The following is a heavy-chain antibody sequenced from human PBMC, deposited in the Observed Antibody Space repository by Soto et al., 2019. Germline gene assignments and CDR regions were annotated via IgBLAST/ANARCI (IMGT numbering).Heavy chain of an antibody. CDR1: GFTLSDYY. D-gene: IGHD3-10*01. Sequence: EVKLVESGGGLVQPGGSLRLSCAVSGFTLSDYYIDWVRQAPGKGLEWLARSRDMANSFSTDYAASVKGRLSISRDDSESSVFLQMNSLRTEDTALYYCARTKSYGAYDVWGQGTVVIVSS. CDR2: SRDMANSFST. J-gene: IGHJ3*01. CDR3: ARTKSYGAYDV. V-gene: IGHV3-72*01.